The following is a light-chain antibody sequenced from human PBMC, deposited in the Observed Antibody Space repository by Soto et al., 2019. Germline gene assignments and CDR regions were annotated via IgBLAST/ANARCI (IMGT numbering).Light chain of an antibody. CDR2: EVS. Sequence: VLTQPASVSGSPGQSITISCIGTSSDVGGYNFVSWYQQHPGKAPKLMIYEVSNRPSGVSTRFSGSKSGNTASLTISGLQAEDEADYYCFSYRSTGILLFGGGTQLAVL. CDR3: FSYRSTGILL. CDR1: SSDVGGYNF. V-gene: IGLV2-14*01. J-gene: IGLJ2*01.